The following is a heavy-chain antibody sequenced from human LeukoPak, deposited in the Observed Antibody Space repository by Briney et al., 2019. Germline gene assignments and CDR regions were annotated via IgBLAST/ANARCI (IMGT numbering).Heavy chain of an antibody. Sequence: PGGSLRLSCAASGFTFSSYSMNWVRQAPGKGLEWVSYISSSSSTIYYADSVKGRFTISRDNAKNSLYLQMNSLRDEDTAVYYCARDITGDPPPYYFDYWGQGSLVTVSS. CDR3: ARDITGDPPPYYFDY. D-gene: IGHD7-27*01. CDR2: ISSSSSTI. CDR1: GFTFSSYS. J-gene: IGHJ4*02. V-gene: IGHV3-48*02.